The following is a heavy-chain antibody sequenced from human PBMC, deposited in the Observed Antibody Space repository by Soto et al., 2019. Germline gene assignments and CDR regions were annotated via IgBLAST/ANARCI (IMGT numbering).Heavy chain of an antibody. CDR2: IYYSGST. CDR1: GDSIRSHY. J-gene: IGHJ4*02. D-gene: IGHD6-13*01. CDR3: ARDAPGSSWLDY. Sequence: ASETVSLTCTVSGDSIRSHYWSWIRQPPGKGLEWIGYIYYSGSTNYNPSLNSRITISVDTSKNQFSLNLRSVTAADTAVYYCARDAPGSSWLDYWGRGTLVTVSS. V-gene: IGHV4-59*11.